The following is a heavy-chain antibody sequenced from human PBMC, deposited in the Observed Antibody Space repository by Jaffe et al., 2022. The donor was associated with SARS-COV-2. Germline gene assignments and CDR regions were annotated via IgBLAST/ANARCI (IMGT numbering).Heavy chain of an antibody. J-gene: IGHJ3*01. D-gene: IGHD3-3*01. V-gene: IGHV3-23*01. CDR2: ISATGDRS. CDR3: AKAIFGVVISDGFDV. Sequence: EVQLLESGGGFVQPGGSLRLSCVASGFTFRTYAMGWVRQAPGKGLEWVSGISATGDRSYYADSVRGRFTISRDNSKNTLFLEMNSLGAEDTAEYYCAKAIFGVVISDGFDVWGQGTMVTVSS. CDR1: GFTFRTYA.